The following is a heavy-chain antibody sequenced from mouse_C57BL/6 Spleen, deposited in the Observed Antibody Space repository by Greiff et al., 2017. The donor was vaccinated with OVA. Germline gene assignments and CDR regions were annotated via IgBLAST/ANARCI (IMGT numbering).Heavy chain of an antibody. Sequence: EVQLQQSGPELVKPGASVKISCKASGYSFTGYYMHWVKQRSEKSLEWIGEINPSTGGTSYKQKFKGKATLTGDKSSSTAYMQLKSLTSEDSAVYYCAWEYYGSSYEWYFDVWGTGTTVTVSS. CDR1: GYSFTGYY. CDR2: INPSTGGT. D-gene: IGHD1-1*01. J-gene: IGHJ1*03. CDR3: AWEYYGSSYEWYFDV. V-gene: IGHV1-43*01.